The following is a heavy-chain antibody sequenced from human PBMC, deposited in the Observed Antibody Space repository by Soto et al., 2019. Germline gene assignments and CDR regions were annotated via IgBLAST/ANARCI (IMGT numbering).Heavy chain of an antibody. V-gene: IGHV1-69*02. CDR1: GGTFSSYT. D-gene: IGHD3-10*01. J-gene: IGHJ6*02. Sequence: QVQLVQSGAEVKKPGSSVKVSCKASGGTFSSYTISWVRQAPGQGLEWMGRIIPILGIANYAQKFQGRVTITADKSTSTAYMELSSLRSEDTAVYYRARVGCSGDTNYYYYGMDVCVHGTTVTVSS. CDR2: IIPILGIA. CDR3: ARVGCSGDTNYYYYGMDV.